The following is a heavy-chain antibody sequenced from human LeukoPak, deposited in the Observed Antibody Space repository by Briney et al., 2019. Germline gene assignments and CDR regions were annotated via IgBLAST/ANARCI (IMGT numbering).Heavy chain of an antibody. CDR1: GYTFTSYA. D-gene: IGHD5-24*01. CDR2: INPKSGGT. Sequence: ASVKVSCKASGYTFTSYAMNWVRQAPGQGLEWMGWINPKSGGTNYAQKFQGRVTMTRDTSISTAHMELSRLRSDDTAVYFCARWGLTAGPYGYNSQYWGQGTLVTVSS. V-gene: IGHV1-2*02. J-gene: IGHJ4*02. CDR3: ARWGLTAGPYGYNSQY.